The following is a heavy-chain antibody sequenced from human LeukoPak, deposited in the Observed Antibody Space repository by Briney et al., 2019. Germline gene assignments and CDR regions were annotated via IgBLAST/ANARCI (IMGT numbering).Heavy chain of an antibody. J-gene: IGHJ3*02. V-gene: IGHV3-30*02. CDR2: IRYDGSNK. CDR1: GFTFSTYG. D-gene: IGHD6-19*01. CDR3: ANRPTVAVAGMGKAFDI. Sequence: GGSLRLSCAASGFTFSTYGMHWVRQAPGKGLEWVAFIRYDGSNKYYADSVKGLFTISRDNSKNTLYLQMNSLRAEDTSVYYCANRPTVAVAGMGKAFDIWGQGTMVTVSS.